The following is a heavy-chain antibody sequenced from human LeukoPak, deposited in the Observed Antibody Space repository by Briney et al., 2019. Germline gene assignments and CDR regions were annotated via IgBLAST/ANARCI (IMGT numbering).Heavy chain of an antibody. CDR2: ISAYNGNT. CDR3: ARESKRYCSSTSCNDY. D-gene: IGHD2-2*01. Sequence: GASVKVSCKASGYTFTSYGIIWVRQAPGQGLEWMGWISAYNGNTNYAQKLQGRVTMTTDTSTSTAYMELSSLRSEDTAVYYCARESKRYCSSTSCNDYWGQGTLVTVSS. J-gene: IGHJ4*02. V-gene: IGHV1-18*01. CDR1: GYTFTSYG.